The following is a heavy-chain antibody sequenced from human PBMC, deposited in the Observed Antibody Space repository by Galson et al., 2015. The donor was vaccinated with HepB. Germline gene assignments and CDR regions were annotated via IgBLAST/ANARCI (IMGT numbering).Heavy chain of an antibody. CDR1: GGSISGGDYY. J-gene: IGHJ6*03. D-gene: IGHD6-19*01. CDR3: ARSIAGAGGAAPIYYFYMDV. CDR2: IYYSGNT. Sequence: ALSLTCTVSGGSISGGDYYWTWIRQPPGEGLEWIGNIYYSGNTYYNSSLESRLTMSVDMSSNQFSLRLSSVNAADTAVYYCARSIAGAGGAAPIYYFYMDVWGRGTTVTVSS. V-gene: IGHV4-30-4*01.